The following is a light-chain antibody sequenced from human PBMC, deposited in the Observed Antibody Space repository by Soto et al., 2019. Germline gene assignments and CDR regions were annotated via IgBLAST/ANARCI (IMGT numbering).Light chain of an antibody. CDR1: SSDIGAFNH. Sequence: QSVLTQPASMSDSPGQSITISCIGTSSDIGAFNHVSWHQQHPGKAPKLIIYDVIHRPSGVSSRFSGSKTGNTASLIISGLQADYEADYYCSSYTSSSSYGFGSGTNVTVL. J-gene: IGLJ1*01. V-gene: IGLV2-14*03. CDR3: SSYTSSSSYG. CDR2: DVI.